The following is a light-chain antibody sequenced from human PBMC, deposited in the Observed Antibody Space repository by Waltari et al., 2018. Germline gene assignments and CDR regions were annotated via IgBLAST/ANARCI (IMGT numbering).Light chain of an antibody. V-gene: IGKV3-15*01. CDR1: QSVSSN. Sequence: EIVMTQSPATLSVSPGERATLSCRASQSVSSNLAWYQQKPGQAPRLLIYGASTRATGVPLRFSGSGSGTEYTLTISSLQSEDFALYYCQQYNNWPPWTFGQGTRVEIK. J-gene: IGKJ1*01. CDR2: GAS. CDR3: QQYNNWPPWT.